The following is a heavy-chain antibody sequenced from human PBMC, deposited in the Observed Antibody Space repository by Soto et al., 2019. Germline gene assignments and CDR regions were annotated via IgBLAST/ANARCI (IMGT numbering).Heavy chain of an antibody. J-gene: IGHJ4*02. Sequence: EVQLLESGGGLVQPGGSLRLSCAASGFTFSSYYMSWVRQAPGKGLEWVSGISGGGGDTYYTYYADSVKGRFSISRDNSKNTLFLQMNSLRAEDTAVYYCATWTNSYYFDYWGQGTLVTVSP. CDR3: ATWTNSYYFDY. CDR1: GFTFSSYY. D-gene: IGHD5-18*01. V-gene: IGHV3-23*01. CDR2: ISGGGGDTYYT.